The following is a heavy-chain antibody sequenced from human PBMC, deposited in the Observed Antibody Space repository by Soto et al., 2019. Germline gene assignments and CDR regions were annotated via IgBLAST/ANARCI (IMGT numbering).Heavy chain of an antibody. CDR2: IIPIFGTA. D-gene: IGHD1-26*01. V-gene: IGHV1-69*13. Sequence: SLKVSCQASGRTLSSYSISWGRQALGQGLEWMGGIIPIFGTANYAQKFQGRVTITADESTSTAYMELSSLRSEDTAVYYCARAKWDRGVGAFDIWGQGTMVTVSS. CDR3: ARAKWDRGVGAFDI. J-gene: IGHJ3*02. CDR1: GRTLSSYS.